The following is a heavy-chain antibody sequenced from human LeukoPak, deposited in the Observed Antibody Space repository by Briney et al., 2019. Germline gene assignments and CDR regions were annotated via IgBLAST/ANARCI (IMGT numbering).Heavy chain of an antibody. CDR2: ISGSGGST. CDR3: AKFKGQWLVLGIVDY. V-gene: IGHV3-23*01. CDR1: GFTFSSYA. D-gene: IGHD6-19*01. J-gene: IGHJ4*02. Sequence: GGSLRLSCAASGFTFSSYAMSWVRQAPGKGLEGVSAISGSGGSTYYADSVKGRFTISRDNSKNTLYLQMNSLRAEDTAVYYCAKFKGQWLVLGIVDYWGQGTLVTVSS.